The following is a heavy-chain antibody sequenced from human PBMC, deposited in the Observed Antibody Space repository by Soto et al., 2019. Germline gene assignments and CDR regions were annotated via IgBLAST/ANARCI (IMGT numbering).Heavy chain of an antibody. D-gene: IGHD3-22*01. CDR3: ARLRGHYYDSVAYDSQWLEL. Sequence: QERLQESGPGLVKPSETLSLTCSVSGGFVRTYYWSWLRHTAGKGLDWIGRIYGGGRTKFNHSLKCRVTMSGDTSQNVFSLKLTSVTAGDTDTYYCARLRGHYYDSVAYDSQWLELLGQGNLVTVSS. V-gene: IGHV4-4*07. CDR2: IYGGGRT. J-gene: IGHJ5*02. CDR1: GGFVRTYY.